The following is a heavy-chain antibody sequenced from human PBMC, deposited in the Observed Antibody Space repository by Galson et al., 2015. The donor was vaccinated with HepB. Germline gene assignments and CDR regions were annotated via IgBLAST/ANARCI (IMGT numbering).Heavy chain of an antibody. CDR2: INSNSNYI. Sequence: SLRLSCAASGFTFSSYSMNWVRQAPGKGLEWVSSINSNSNYIYHADSVQGRFTISSDNAKNSLYLQMNGLRSEDTAVYHCAREGVYDDGFDIWGQGTMVTVSS. CDR1: GFTFSSYS. J-gene: IGHJ3*02. D-gene: IGHD2/OR15-2a*01. V-gene: IGHV3-21*01. CDR3: AREGVYDDGFDI.